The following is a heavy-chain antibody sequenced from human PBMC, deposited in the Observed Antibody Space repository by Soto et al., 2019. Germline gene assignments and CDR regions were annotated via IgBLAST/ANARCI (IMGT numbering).Heavy chain of an antibody. CDR2: INAGSGNT. J-gene: IGHJ4*02. CDR3: ASAKVDQEYYFDY. D-gene: IGHD1-26*01. CDR1: GYIYITYT. Sequence: VPLVQSGAEVKKPGASVKVSCKASGYIYITYTMHWVRQAPGQSPEWMGWINAGSGNTKYSQKLQGRVTITRDTSASTGYMELNDLRSEDTAVYYCASAKVDQEYYFDYWGQGTLVTVSS. V-gene: IGHV1-3*01.